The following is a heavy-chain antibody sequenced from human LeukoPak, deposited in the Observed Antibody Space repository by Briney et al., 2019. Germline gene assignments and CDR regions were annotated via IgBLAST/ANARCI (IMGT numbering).Heavy chain of an antibody. CDR3: ARGVGSLGYFDY. Sequence: GGSLRLSRAASGFTFSSYSMNWVRQAPGKGLEWVSSISSSSSYIYYADSVKGRFTISRDNAKNSLYLQMNSLRAEDTAVYYCARGVGSLGYFDYWGQGTLVTASS. D-gene: IGHD2-15*01. V-gene: IGHV3-21*01. CDR2: ISSSSSYI. CDR1: GFTFSSYS. J-gene: IGHJ4*02.